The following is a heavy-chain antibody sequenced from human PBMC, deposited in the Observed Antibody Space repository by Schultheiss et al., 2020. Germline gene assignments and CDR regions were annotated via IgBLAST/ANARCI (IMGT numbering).Heavy chain of an antibody. CDR3: ARRAQGGYDDY. Sequence: GGSLRLSCAASGFTFSSYAMHWVRQAPGKGLEWVAVISYDGSNKYYADSVKGRFTISRDNSKNTLYLQMNSLRAEDTAVYYCARRAQGGYDDYWGQGTLV. D-gene: IGHD5-12*01. J-gene: IGHJ4*02. CDR2: ISYDGSNK. CDR1: GFTFSSYA. V-gene: IGHV3-30-3*01.